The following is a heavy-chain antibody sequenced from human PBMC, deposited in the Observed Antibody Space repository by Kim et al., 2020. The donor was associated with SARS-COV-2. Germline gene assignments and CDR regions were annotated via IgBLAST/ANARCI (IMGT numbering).Heavy chain of an antibody. CDR3: ARGGVYYGSGSYYAFDI. V-gene: IGHV3-7*04. D-gene: IGHD3-10*01. CDR1: GFTFSSYW. Sequence: GGSLRLSCAASGFTFSSYWMSWVRQAPGKGLEWVANIKQDGSEKYYVDSVKGRFTISRDNAKNSLYLQMNSLRAEDTAVYYCARGGVYYGSGSYYAFDIWGQGTMVTVSS. J-gene: IGHJ3*02. CDR2: IKQDGSEK.